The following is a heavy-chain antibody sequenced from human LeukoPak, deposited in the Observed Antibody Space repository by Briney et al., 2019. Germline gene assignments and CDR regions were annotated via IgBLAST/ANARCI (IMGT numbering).Heavy chain of an antibody. CDR1: GGPLRTYT. Sequence: SETLSLTCSVSGGPLRTYTWSWARQSPGKGLEWIGYIYHGGTTNYSPSLKSRATISAHTARNQFSLRLRSVTAADTAIYYCARDTSVGSGMQYWGQGTLVSVSS. D-gene: IGHD3-10*01. V-gene: IGHV4-59*01. J-gene: IGHJ4*02. CDR3: ARDTSVGSGMQY. CDR2: IYHGGTT.